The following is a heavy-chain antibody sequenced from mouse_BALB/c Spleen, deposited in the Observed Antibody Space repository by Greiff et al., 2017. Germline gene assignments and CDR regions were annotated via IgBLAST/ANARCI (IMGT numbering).Heavy chain of an antibody. CDR3: ARDGYDVDYAMDY. V-gene: IGHV3-6*02. Sequence: EVQLVESGPGLVKPSQSLSLTCSVTGYSITSGYYWNWIRQFPGNKLEWMGYISYDGSNNYNPSLKNRISITRDTSKNQFFLKLNSVTTEDTATYYCARDGYDVDYAMDYWGQGTSVTVSS. D-gene: IGHD2-2*01. CDR1: GYSITSGYY. CDR2: ISYDGSN. J-gene: IGHJ4*01.